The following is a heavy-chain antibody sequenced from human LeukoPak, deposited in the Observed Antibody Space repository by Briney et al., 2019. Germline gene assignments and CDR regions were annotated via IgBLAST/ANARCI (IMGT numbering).Heavy chain of an antibody. V-gene: IGHV5-51*01. Sequence: GESLKISRKGSGYSFNVYWNGWVRQIPGKGLEWMVIIYPGDSDPRYRPSFRGPVTISADKSISTAYLQWSSLKASDTAMYYCARRSGRGGYYFDYWGQGTLVTVSS. J-gene: IGHJ4*02. CDR1: GYSFNVYW. CDR3: ARRSGRGGYYFDY. D-gene: IGHD3-10*01. CDR2: IYPGDSDP.